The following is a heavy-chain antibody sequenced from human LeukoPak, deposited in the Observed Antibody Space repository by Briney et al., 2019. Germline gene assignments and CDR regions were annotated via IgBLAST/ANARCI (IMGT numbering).Heavy chain of an antibody. D-gene: IGHD4-23*01. J-gene: IGHJ4*02. CDR1: GNSISSGDNY. Sequence: SQTLSLTCTVSGNSISSGDNYWSWIRQPAGKGLEWIGRIYTSGSTYYNPSLKSRVTISVDTSKNQFSLKLSSVTAADTAVYYCARAPTTVVTWRFLGAVGATSYFDYWGQGTLVTVSS. CDR3: ARAPTTVVTWRFLGAVGATSYFDY. V-gene: IGHV4-61*02. CDR2: IYTSGST.